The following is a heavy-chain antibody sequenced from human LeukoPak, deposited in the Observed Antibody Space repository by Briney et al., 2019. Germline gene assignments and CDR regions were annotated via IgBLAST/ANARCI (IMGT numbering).Heavy chain of an antibody. Sequence: GGSLRLSCAASGFIFNHYGMHWVRQAPGKGLEWVAFIRYDGLIEDYADSVKGRFTISRDNSKNTLYLQMNSLRAEDTAVYYCAKGRVQLWALFDDWGQGTLVTVSS. CDR3: AKGRVQLWALFDD. J-gene: IGHJ4*02. CDR2: IRYDGLIE. V-gene: IGHV3-30*02. D-gene: IGHD5-18*01. CDR1: GFIFNHYG.